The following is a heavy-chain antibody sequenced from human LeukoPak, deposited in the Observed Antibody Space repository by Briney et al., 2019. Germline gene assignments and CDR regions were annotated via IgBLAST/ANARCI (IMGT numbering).Heavy chain of an antibody. Sequence: GASVKVSCKASGYTFTSYDVNWVRQATGQGLEWMGWMNPISGDTGYALKFQGRVTMTRNTSISTAYMELSSLRSEDTAVYYCVLDYFDYWGQGTLVTVSS. CDR1: GYTFTSYD. V-gene: IGHV1-8*01. CDR2: MNPISGDT. CDR3: VLDYFDY. J-gene: IGHJ4*02.